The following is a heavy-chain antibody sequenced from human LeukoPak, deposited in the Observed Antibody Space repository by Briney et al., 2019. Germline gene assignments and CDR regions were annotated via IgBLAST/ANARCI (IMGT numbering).Heavy chain of an antibody. J-gene: IGHJ5*01. V-gene: IGHV3-9*01. Sequence: SLRLSCAASAFRFSRFAMTWVHHAPGKGLEWVLGVSWNSGSIGYADSVKSRYTISRDNTKNSLYLQINSLRAEDTPLYYCAKDVLLPSSSGRYCDSSGHETPVTAS. CDR2: VSWNSGSI. CDR1: AFRFSRFA. D-gene: IGHD3-10*01. CDR3: AKDVLLPSSSGRYCDS.